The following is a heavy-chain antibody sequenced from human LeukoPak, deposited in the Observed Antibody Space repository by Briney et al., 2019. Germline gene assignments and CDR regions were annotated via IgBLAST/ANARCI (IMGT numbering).Heavy chain of an antibody. V-gene: IGHV3-64D*09. CDR1: EFTFSSYA. J-gene: IGHJ4*02. CDR2: ISSHGGST. Sequence: GGSLRLSCSASEFTFSSYAMHWVRQAPGKGLEHVSTISSHGGSTYYADSVKGRFTISRDNSKNTLYLQMNSLRAEDTALYYCVRGGVATTRDFDYWGQGTLVTVSS. D-gene: IGHD5-12*01. CDR3: VRGGVATTRDFDY.